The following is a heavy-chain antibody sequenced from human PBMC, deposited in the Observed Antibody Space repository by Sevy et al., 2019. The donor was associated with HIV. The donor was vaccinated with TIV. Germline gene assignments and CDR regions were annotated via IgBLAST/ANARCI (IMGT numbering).Heavy chain of an antibody. V-gene: IGHV3-64D*06. CDR3: VNRGGLVAATGCDY. J-gene: IGHJ4*02. CDR2: ISGTGGST. D-gene: IGHD1-26*01. Sequence: GGSLRLSCSASGFTFSSYPMHWVRQAPGKGLEYVSLISGTGGSTYYADSVKGRFTISRDNFKKTLYLQMSRLRAEDTAVYYCVNRGGLVAATGCDYWGQGTRVTVSS. CDR1: GFTFSSYP.